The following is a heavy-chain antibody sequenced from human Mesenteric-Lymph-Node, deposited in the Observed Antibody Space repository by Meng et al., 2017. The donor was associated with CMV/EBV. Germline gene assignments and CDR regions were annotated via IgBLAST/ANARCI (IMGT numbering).Heavy chain of an antibody. CDR3: ARKVSDDPFDY. D-gene: IGHD5/OR15-5a*01. CDR2: INPNSGGT. Sequence: QVQQVQSGAEVEKPGASVKVSFKASGYTFTGYYMHWVRQAPGQGLEWMGRINPNSGGTNYAQKFQGTVTMTRDTYISTAYMERSRLRSYDTDGYYCARKVSDDPFDYWGPGTLVTVSS. CDR1: GYTFTGYY. V-gene: IGHV1-2*05. J-gene: IGHJ4*01.